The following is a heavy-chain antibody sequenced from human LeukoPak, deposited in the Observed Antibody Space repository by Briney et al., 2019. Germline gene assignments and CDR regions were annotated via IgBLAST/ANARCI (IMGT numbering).Heavy chain of an antibody. CDR3: ARDPLRGYSGPSNYGMDV. D-gene: IGHD5-12*01. CDR2: IIPILGIA. Sequence: ASVKVSCKASGGTFSSYAISWVRQAPGPGLEWMGRIIPILGIANNAQKFQGRVTITADKSTSTAYMELSSLRSEDTAVYYCARDPLRGYSGPSNYGMDVWAKGPRSPSP. CDR1: GGTFSSYA. V-gene: IGHV1-69*04. J-gene: IGHJ6*02.